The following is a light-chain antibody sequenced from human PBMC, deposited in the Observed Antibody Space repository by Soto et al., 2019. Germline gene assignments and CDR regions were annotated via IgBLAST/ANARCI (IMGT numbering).Light chain of an antibody. V-gene: IGLV1-44*01. CDR3: ATWDDTLRTWV. J-gene: IGLJ3*02. Sequence: HSVLTQPPSASGTPGQRVTISCSGSNSNIGTNAVNWYQQIPGTAPKLLIYNNNQRPSGVPDRFSGSKSGTSASLAISGLQSEDEADHPCATWDDTLRTWVFGGGTKLTVL. CDR1: NSNIGTNA. CDR2: NNN.